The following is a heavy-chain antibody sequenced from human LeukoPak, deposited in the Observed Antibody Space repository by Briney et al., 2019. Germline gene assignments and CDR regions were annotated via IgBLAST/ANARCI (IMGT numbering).Heavy chain of an antibody. CDR2: IYTSGST. D-gene: IGHD2-2*02. CDR1: GGSISSYY. Sequence: SETLSLTCTVSGGSISSYYWSWIRQPAGKGLEWIGRIYTSGSTNYNPSLKSRVTMSVDTSKNQFSLKLSSVTAADTAVYYCARDSFVVVPAAIPEGNWFDPWGQGTLVTVSS. V-gene: IGHV4-4*07. CDR3: ARDSFVVVPAAIPEGNWFDP. J-gene: IGHJ5*02.